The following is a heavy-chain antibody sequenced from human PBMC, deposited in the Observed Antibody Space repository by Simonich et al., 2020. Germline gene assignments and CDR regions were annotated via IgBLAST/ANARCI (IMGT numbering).Heavy chain of an antibody. V-gene: IGHV1-2*06. Sequence: QVQLVQSGAEVKKPGASVKVSCKASGYTFTGYYMHWVRQAPGPGLEWRGRINPNSGGTNYAKKLQGRVTMTRDTSISTAYMELSRLRSDDTAVYYCARDTFLGYCSSTSCYDAFDIWGQGTMVTVSS. CDR3: ARDTFLGYCSSTSCYDAFDI. J-gene: IGHJ3*02. CDR1: GYTFTGYY. D-gene: IGHD2-2*01. CDR2: INPNSGGT.